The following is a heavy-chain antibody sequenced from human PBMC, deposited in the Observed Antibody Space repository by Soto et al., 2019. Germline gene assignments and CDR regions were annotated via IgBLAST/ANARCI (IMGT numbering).Heavy chain of an antibody. CDR2: ISGSGGST. J-gene: IGHJ4*02. CDR3: AKDSYYYDSSGYPPGPALTDY. D-gene: IGHD3-22*01. Sequence: PGGSLRLSCAASGFTLSDHYMDWVRQAPGKGLEWVSAISGSGGSTYYADSVKGRFTISRDNSKNTLYLQMNSLRAEDTAVYYCAKDSYYYDSSGYPPGPALTDYWGQGTLVTVS. CDR1: GFTLSDHY. V-gene: IGHV3-23*01.